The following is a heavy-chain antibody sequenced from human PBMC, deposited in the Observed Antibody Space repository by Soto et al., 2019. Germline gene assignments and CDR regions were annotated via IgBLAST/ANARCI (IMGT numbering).Heavy chain of an antibody. V-gene: IGHV3-7*01. Sequence: EVHLAESGGGLVQPGGSLRVSCTASGFTFRNYWMTWVRQAPGKGLEWVANINQNEGEKYYVDSVKGRFTISRDNAYNALYLEMDNLRVADSAVYFCARGRPPSSGGNFDSWGQGTLVCVSS. CDR2: INQNEGEK. CDR1: GFTFRNYW. J-gene: IGHJ4*02. D-gene: IGHD3-10*01. CDR3: ARGRPPSSGGNFDS.